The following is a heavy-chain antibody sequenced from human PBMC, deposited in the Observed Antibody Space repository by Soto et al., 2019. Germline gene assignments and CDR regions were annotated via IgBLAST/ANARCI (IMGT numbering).Heavy chain of an antibody. J-gene: IGHJ5*02. D-gene: IGHD5-12*01. CDR2: IYYSGST. Sequence: QVQLQESGPGLVKPSQTLSLTCTVSVGSISSGGYYWSGIRQHPGKGLEWIGYIYYSGSTYYNPSLKRRVTISVDTSKNQFSLKMSSVTAADTAVYYCAREEGGGYDHRWFDPWGQGTLVTVSS. CDR1: VGSISSGGYY. CDR3: AREEGGGYDHRWFDP. V-gene: IGHV4-31*03.